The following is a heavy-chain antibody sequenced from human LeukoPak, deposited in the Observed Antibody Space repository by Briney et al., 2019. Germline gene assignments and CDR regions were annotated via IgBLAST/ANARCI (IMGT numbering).Heavy chain of an antibody. Sequence: GASVKVSCKASGGTFSSYAISWVRQAPGQGLEWMGGIIPIFGTANYAQKFQGRVTITADESTSTAYMELSSLRSEDTAVYYCARLGSGAGRWDFDYWGQGTLVTVSS. J-gene: IGHJ4*02. D-gene: IGHD4-23*01. CDR1: GGTFSSYA. CDR3: ARLGSGAGRWDFDY. CDR2: IIPIFGTA. V-gene: IGHV1-69*13.